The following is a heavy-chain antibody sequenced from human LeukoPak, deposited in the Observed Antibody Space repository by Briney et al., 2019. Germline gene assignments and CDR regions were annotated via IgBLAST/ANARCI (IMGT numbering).Heavy chain of an antibody. J-gene: IGHJ4*02. CDR2: ITVASGNT. CDR1: DHTFSSYG. Sequence: ASVKVSCKASDHTFSSYGISWVRQAPGQRLEWLGWITVASGNTRYSENLQGRITLTRDTSANTAYMELRNLRSEDTAVYYCVGGSLGYWGQGTLVTVSP. CDR3: VGGSLGY. V-gene: IGHV1-3*01.